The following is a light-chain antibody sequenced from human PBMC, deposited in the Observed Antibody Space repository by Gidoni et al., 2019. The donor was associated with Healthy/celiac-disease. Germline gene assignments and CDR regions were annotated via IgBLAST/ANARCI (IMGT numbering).Light chain of an antibody. CDR3: QQYYSTPLVT. Sequence: DIVMTQSPDSLAVSLGERATINCKSSQSVLYSSNNKNYLAWYQQKPGQPPKLLIYWASTRESVVPDRFSGSGSGTDFTLTISSLQAEDVAVYYCQQYYSTPLVTFGQXTKVEIK. CDR1: QSVLYSSNNKNY. CDR2: WAS. V-gene: IGKV4-1*01. J-gene: IGKJ1*01.